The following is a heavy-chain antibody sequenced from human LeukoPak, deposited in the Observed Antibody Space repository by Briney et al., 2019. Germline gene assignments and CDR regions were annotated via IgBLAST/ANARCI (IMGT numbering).Heavy chain of an antibody. CDR1: GFTFSDYW. D-gene: IGHD6-6*01. CDR2: IKQDGSQR. V-gene: IGHV3-7*01. J-gene: IGHJ4*02. CDR3: ARRDGSSSRRSPIDY. Sequence: PGGSLRLSCTASGFTFSDYWMTWVRQAPGKGPEWVANIKQDGSQRYYVDSLRGRFTISRDNAKNSLFLQMNGLRAEDTAVYYCARRDGSSSRRSPIDYWGQGTLVTVSS.